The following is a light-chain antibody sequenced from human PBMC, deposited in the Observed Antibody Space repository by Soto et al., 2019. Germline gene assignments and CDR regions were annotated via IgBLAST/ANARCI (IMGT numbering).Light chain of an antibody. V-gene: IGKV3-20*01. CDR1: QSVSSNY. CDR2: GAS. Sequence: EIVLTQSPGTLSLSPGERDTLSCRASQSVSSNYLAWYQQKPGQAPRLLIYGASSRATGIPDRFSGSGSGTDFTLTISRLEPEDFAVYYCQQYTRSPTFGQGTKVEIK. CDR3: QQYTRSPT. J-gene: IGKJ1*01.